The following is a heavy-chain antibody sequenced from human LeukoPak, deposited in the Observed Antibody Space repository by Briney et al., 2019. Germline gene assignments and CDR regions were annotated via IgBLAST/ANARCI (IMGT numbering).Heavy chain of an antibody. CDR1: GFTFSSYS. V-gene: IGHV3-48*04. Sequence: GGSLRLSCAASGFTFSSYSMNWVRQAPGKGLEWISYISGSGSVSYYADSVRGRFTISRDNAKNSLYLQMNSLRADDTALYYCAREDSGSYDDYFYYGMDVWGQGTTITVSS. J-gene: IGHJ6*02. CDR2: ISGSGSVS. CDR3: AREDSGSYDDYFYYGMDV. D-gene: IGHD1-26*01.